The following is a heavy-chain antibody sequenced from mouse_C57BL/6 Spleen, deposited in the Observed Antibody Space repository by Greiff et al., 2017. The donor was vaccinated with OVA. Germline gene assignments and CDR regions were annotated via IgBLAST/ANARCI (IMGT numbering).Heavy chain of an antibody. CDR3: ARGLYGYYGRFAY. CDR1: GYTFTSYW. V-gene: IGHV1-64*01. CDR2: IHPNSGST. J-gene: IGHJ3*01. D-gene: IGHD2-3*01. Sequence: QVQLQQPGAELVKPGASVKLSCKASGYTFTSYWMHWVKQRPGQGLEWIGMIHPNSGSTNYNEKFKSKATLTVDKSSITAYMQLSSLTSEDSAVYYCARGLYGYYGRFAYWGQGTLVTVSA.